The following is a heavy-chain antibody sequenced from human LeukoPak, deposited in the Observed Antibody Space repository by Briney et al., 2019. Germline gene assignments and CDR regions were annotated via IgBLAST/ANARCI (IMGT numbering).Heavy chain of an antibody. CDR3: AKDSPNSSSHNDY. Sequence: GGSLRLSCAASEFTFSNYAMSWVRQAPGKGLEWVSAISGSGDSTYYADSVKGRFTISRDNSKNTLYLQMNSLRAEDTAVYYCAKDSPNSSSHNDYWGQGTLVTVSS. J-gene: IGHJ4*02. D-gene: IGHD6-13*01. CDR1: EFTFSNYA. CDR2: ISGSGDST. V-gene: IGHV3-23*01.